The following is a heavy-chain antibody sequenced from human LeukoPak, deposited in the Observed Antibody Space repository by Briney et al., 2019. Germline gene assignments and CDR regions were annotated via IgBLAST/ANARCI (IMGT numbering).Heavy chain of an antibody. Sequence: SETLSLTCAVYGGSFSGYYWSWIRQPPGKGLEWIGEINHSGSTNYNPSLKSRVTISVDTSKNQLSLKLSSVTAADTAVYYCARGCQPEDIVVVPAANWFDPWGQGTLVTVSS. J-gene: IGHJ5*02. CDR2: INHSGST. CDR1: GGSFSGYY. CDR3: ARGCQPEDIVVVPAANWFDP. V-gene: IGHV4-34*01. D-gene: IGHD2-2*01.